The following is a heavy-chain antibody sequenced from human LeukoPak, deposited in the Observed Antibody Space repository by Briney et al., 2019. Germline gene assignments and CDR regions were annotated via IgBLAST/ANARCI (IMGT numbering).Heavy chain of an antibody. CDR1: GYSFTSYW. CDR3: ARHPTLGWAGNYYYYYMDV. D-gene: IGHD6-19*01. Sequence: GESLKISCKGSGYSFTSYWIGWVRQMPGKGLEWMGIIYPGGSDTRYSPSFQGQVTISADKSISTAYLQWSSLKASDTAMYYCARHPTLGWAGNYYYYYMDVWGKGTTVTVSS. J-gene: IGHJ6*03. CDR2: IYPGGSDT. V-gene: IGHV5-51*01.